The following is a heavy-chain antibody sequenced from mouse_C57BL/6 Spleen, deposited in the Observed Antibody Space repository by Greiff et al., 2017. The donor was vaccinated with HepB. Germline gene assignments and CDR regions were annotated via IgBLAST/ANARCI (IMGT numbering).Heavy chain of an antibody. CDR3: ARSGELTGAYWYFDV. V-gene: IGHV1-52*01. J-gene: IGHJ1*03. Sequence: QVQLKQPGAELVRPGSSVKLSCKASGYTFTSYWMHWVKQRPIQGLEWIGNIDPSDSETHYNQKFKDKATLTVDKSSSTAYMQLSSLTSEDSAVYYCARSGELTGAYWYFDVWGTGTTVTVSS. D-gene: IGHD4-1*01. CDR2: IDPSDSET. CDR1: GYTFTSYW.